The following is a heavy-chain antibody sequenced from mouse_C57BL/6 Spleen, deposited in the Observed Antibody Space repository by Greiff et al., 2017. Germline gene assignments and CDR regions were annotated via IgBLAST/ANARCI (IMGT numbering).Heavy chain of an antibody. CDR2: ISDGGSYT. Sequence: EVQVVESGGGLVKPGGSLKLSCAASGFTFSSYAMSWVRQTPEKRLEWVATISDGGSYTYYPDNVKGRFTISRDNAKNNLYLQMSHLKSEDTAMYYCASITTDGGYWGQGTTLTVSS. J-gene: IGHJ2*01. CDR3: ASITTDGGY. V-gene: IGHV5-4*01. CDR1: GFTFSSYA. D-gene: IGHD1-2*01.